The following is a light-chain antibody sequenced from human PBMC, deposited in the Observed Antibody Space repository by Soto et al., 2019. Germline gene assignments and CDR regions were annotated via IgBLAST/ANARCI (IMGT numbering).Light chain of an antibody. J-gene: IGLJ1*01. CDR2: RNN. CDR1: SSNIGTNS. V-gene: IGLV1-47*01. Sequence: QSVLTQPPSASGTPGQRVTISCSGSSSNIGTNSIYWYQQLPGTAPKLLIYRNNQRPSGVPDRFSGSKSGTSASLAISGIRSEDEADYYCAAWDDILTGYVFGTG. CDR3: AAWDDILTGYV.